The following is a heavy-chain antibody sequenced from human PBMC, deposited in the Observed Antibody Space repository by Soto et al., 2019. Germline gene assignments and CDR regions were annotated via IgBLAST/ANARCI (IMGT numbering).Heavy chain of an antibody. Sequence: EVQLVESGGGLVKPGGSLRLSCAASGFTFNSYSMSWVRQAPGKGLERVSSINTISSYIYYADSVKGRFTVSRDNAKNSLYLQMNSLRAEDTAVYYCARGTSDYYDSSGYFSPWGQGTLVTVSS. CDR2: INTISSYI. J-gene: IGHJ5*02. CDR1: GFTFNSYS. D-gene: IGHD3-22*01. V-gene: IGHV3-21*01. CDR3: ARGTSDYYDSSGYFSP.